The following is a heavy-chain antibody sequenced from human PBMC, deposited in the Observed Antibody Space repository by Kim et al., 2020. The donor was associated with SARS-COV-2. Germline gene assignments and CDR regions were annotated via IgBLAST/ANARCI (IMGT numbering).Heavy chain of an antibody. D-gene: IGHD3-10*01. CDR3: AIAGMGDLLRPT. J-gene: IGHJ5*02. CDR1: GFAFDDYA. Sequence: GGSLRLSCAASGFAFDDYAMHWVRQAPGKGLEWVSLINWAGNNAFYSDSVKGRFTISRDNSKNSLYLQMSSLKAEDTAFYYCAIAGMGDLLRPTWGQGTLVTVSS. CDR2: INWAGNNA. V-gene: IGHV3-43D*03.